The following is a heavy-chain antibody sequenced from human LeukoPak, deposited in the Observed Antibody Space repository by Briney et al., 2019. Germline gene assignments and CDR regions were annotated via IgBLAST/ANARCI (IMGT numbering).Heavy chain of an antibody. D-gene: IGHD1-26*01. CDR1: GGSISSSSYY. V-gene: IGHV4-39*07. J-gene: IGHJ4*02. Sequence: SETLSLTCTVSGGSISSSSYYWGWIRQPPGKGLEWIGSIYYSGSTYYNPSLKSRVTISVDTSKNQFSLKLSSVTAADTAVYYCATTGVVGATHSFDYWGQGTLVTVSS. CDR3: ATTGVVGATHSFDY. CDR2: IYYSGST.